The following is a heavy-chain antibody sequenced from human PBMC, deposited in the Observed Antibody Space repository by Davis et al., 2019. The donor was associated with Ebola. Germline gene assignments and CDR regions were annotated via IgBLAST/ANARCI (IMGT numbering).Heavy chain of an antibody. J-gene: IGHJ4*02. D-gene: IGHD2-15*01. CDR3: ARDWNCSGGSCYSVPFDY. CDR1: GFTFSSYE. CDR2: IKQDGSEK. V-gene: IGHV3-7*01. Sequence: GESLKISCAASGFTFSSYEMNWVRQAPGKGLEWVANIKQDGSEKYYVDSVKGRFTISRDNAKNSLYLQMNSLRAEDTAVYYCARDWNCSGGSCYSVPFDYWGQGTLVTVSS.